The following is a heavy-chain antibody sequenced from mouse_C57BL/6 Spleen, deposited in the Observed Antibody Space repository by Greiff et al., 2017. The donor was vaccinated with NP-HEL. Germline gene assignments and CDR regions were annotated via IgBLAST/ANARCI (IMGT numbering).Heavy chain of an antibody. Sequence: EVQLQQSGPELVKPGASVKISCKASGYTFTDFYMHWVKQSPGQGLEWIGVINPSYGNTSYNQKFKGKATLTVDQSSSTAYMQLNSLTSEDSAVYYCAIYYGSSFDYWGQGTTVTVSS. CDR1: GYTFTDFY. CDR2: INPSYGNT. V-gene: IGHV1-39*01. J-gene: IGHJ2*01. CDR3: AIYYGSSFDY. D-gene: IGHD1-1*01.